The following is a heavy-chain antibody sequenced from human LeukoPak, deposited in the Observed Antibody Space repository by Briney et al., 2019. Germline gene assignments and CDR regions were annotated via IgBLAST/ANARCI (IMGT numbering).Heavy chain of an antibody. CDR1: EFTFSSYW. J-gene: IGHJ4*02. CDR2: IKQGGGEK. CDR3: ARVGARQILEY. D-gene: IGHD4-17*01. Sequence: GGSLRLSCVASEFTFSSYWMSWVRQAPGKGLEWVANIKQGGGEKYYLDSVKGRFTVSRDNAKNSLYLQMNSLRAEDTAVYYCARVGARQILEYWGQGTLVTVSS. V-gene: IGHV3-7*01.